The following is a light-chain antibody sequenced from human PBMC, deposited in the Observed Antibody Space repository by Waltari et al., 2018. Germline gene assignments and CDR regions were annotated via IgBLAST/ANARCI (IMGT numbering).Light chain of an antibody. J-gene: IGKJ1*01. V-gene: IGKV3-15*01. CDR1: HSVSSS. CDR3: QQFNNWPGT. Sequence: EIVLTQSPATLSVSPGERATFSCRASHSVSSSLAWYQLKPGQAPRLLIYGASTRATGIPARFSGSGSGTEFTLTISSLQSEDFAVYYCQQFNNWPGTFGQGTKVEIK. CDR2: GAS.